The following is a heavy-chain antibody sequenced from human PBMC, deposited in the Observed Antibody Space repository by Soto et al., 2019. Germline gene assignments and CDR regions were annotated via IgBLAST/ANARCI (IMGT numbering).Heavy chain of an antibody. CDR3: AKDDGSSWYIDY. D-gene: IGHD6-13*01. V-gene: IGHV3-23*01. CDR1: GFSFSSYA. CDR2: ISGSGGRT. J-gene: IGHJ4*02. Sequence: PGGSLRLSCAASGFSFSSYAVSWVRQAPGKGLEWVSGISGSGGRTYYADSVKGRFTISRDNSKNTLYLQMNSLRAEDTAVHYCAKDDGSSWYIDYWGQGTLVTVSS.